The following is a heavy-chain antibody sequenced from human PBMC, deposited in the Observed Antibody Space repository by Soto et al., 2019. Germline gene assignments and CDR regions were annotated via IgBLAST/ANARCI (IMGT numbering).Heavy chain of an antibody. CDR3: ARGRNNWNYVGYYYYGMDV. CDR2: INHSGST. D-gene: IGHD1-7*01. J-gene: IGHJ6*02. Sequence: SETLSLTCAVYGGSFRGYYWSWIRQPPGKGLEWIGEINHSGSTNYNPSLKSRVTISVDTSKNQFSLKLSSVTAADTAVYYCARGRNNWNYVGYYYYGMDVWGQGTTVTVSS. CDR1: GGSFRGYY. V-gene: IGHV4-34*01.